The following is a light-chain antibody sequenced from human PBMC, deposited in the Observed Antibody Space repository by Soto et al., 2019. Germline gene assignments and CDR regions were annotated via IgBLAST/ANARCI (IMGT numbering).Light chain of an antibody. J-gene: IGKJ3*01. Sequence: EIVLTQSPGTLSLSPGERATLSCRASQSVSSSYLAWYQQKPGQAPRLLIYGASSRATGIPDRFSGSGSGTDFTLTISXXEPEDFAVYYCQQYGSSSFTFGPGTKVDIK. CDR2: GAS. CDR1: QSVSSSY. V-gene: IGKV3-20*01. CDR3: QQYGSSSFT.